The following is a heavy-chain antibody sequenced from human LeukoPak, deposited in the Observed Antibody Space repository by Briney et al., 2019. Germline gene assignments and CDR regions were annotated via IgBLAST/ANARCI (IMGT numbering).Heavy chain of an antibody. Sequence: GGSLRLSCAASGFTFSSCGMHWVRQAPGKGLEWVAVIWYDGSNKYYADSVKGRFTISRDNSKNTLYLQMNSLRAEDTAVYYCANQLEYYMDVWGKGTTVTVSS. CDR3: ANQLEYYMDV. J-gene: IGHJ6*03. CDR2: IWYDGSNK. V-gene: IGHV3-33*06. CDR1: GFTFSSCG. D-gene: IGHD3-10*01.